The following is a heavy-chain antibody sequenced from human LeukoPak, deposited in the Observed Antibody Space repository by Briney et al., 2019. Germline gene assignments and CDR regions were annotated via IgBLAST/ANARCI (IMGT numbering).Heavy chain of an antibody. D-gene: IGHD1-26*01. CDR2: IWYDGSNK. J-gene: IGHJ4*02. CDR3: ARVNGSYFDY. V-gene: IGHV3-33*01. Sequence: GRSLRLPCAASGFTLSTYGMHWVRQAPGKGLEWVAVIWYDGSNKYYADSVKGRFTISRDNSKNTLYLQMNSLRAEDTAVYYCARVNGSYFDYWGQGTLVTVSS. CDR1: GFTLSTYG.